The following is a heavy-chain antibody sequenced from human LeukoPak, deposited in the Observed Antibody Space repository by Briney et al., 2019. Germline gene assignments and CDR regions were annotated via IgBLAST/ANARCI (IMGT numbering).Heavy chain of an antibody. D-gene: IGHD1-26*01. V-gene: IGHV3-74*03. J-gene: IGHJ4*02. CDR3: ARVDPKAPGDYS. CDR2: INSDGSST. Sequence: GGSLRLSCAASGFTFSSYWMHWVRQAPGKGLVWFSRINSDGSSTKYADSVKGRFTISRDNAKNTLYVQMNNLRAEDTAVYYCARVDPKAPGDYSWGRGTLVTVSS. CDR1: GFTFSSYW.